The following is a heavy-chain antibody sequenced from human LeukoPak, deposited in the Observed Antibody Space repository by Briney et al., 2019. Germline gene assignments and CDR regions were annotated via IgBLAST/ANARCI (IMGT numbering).Heavy chain of an antibody. J-gene: IGHJ4*02. V-gene: IGHV4-39*01. D-gene: IGHD2-2*01. CDR3: ARHKLDIVVVPAASSSYYFDY. CDR2: IYYSGST. CDR1: GGSISSSSYY. Sequence: SETLSLTCTVSGGSISSSSYYWGWIRQPPGKGLEWIGSIYYSGSTYYNPSLKSRVTISVDTSKNQFPLKLSSVTAADTAVYYCARHKLDIVVVPAASSSYYFDYWGQGTLVTVSS.